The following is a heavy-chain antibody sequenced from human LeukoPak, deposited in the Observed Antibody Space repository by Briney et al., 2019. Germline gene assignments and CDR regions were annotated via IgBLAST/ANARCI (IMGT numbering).Heavy chain of an antibody. CDR2: FDPEDGET. J-gene: IGHJ6*02. D-gene: IGHD6-13*01. Sequence: ASVKVSYTVSEHILTPSSIHSVGQAPGKGLEWMGGFDPEDGETIYAQKFQGRVTMTEDTSTDTAYMELSSLRSEDTAVYSCPTVFRVSAAGPYGIDVWGQGTTVTVSS. CDR3: PTVFRVSAAGPYGIDV. V-gene: IGHV1-24*01. CDR1: EHILTPSS.